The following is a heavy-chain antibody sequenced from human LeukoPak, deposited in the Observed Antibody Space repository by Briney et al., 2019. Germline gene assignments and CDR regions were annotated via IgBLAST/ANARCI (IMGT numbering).Heavy chain of an antibody. CDR1: GGSFSGYY. V-gene: IGHV4-34*01. CDR2: INHSGST. J-gene: IGHJ4*02. CDR3: ARVGAGYCSGGSCRKFDY. Sequence: SETLSLTCAVYGGSFSGYYWSWIRQPPGKGLEWIGEINHSGSTNYNPSLKSRVTISVDTSKNQFSLKLSSVTAADTAVYYCARVGAGYCSGGSCRKFDYWGQGTLVTASS. D-gene: IGHD2-15*01.